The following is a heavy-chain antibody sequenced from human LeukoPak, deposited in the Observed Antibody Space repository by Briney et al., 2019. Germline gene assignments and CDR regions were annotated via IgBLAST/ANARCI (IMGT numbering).Heavy chain of an antibody. CDR1: GFTFSSYG. J-gene: IGHJ6*02. CDR2: ISSPGGDQ. Sequence: GRSLRLSCAASGFTFSSYGIHWVRQAPGKGLEWVAVISSPGGDQFYAESVKGRFTISRDNSNKRVFLQMNSLRGEDTAVYYCAKDRSSGPHYYYGMDVWGRGTTV. D-gene: IGHD6-25*01. CDR3: AKDRSSGPHYYYGMDV. V-gene: IGHV3-30*18.